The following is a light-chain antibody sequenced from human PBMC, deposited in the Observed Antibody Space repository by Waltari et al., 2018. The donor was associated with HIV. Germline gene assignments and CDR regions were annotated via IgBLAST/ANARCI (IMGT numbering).Light chain of an antibody. Sequence: QAVVTQEPSLTVSPGGTVTLPCSSSTGAVTSGHYPYWFQQKPGQAPRTLIYDTSSKHSWTPARFSGSLLGGKAALTLSGAQPEDEAEYYCLLSYSGARPVVFGGGTKLTVL. CDR3: LLSYSGARPVV. J-gene: IGLJ2*01. CDR2: DTS. V-gene: IGLV7-46*01. CDR1: TGAVTSGHY.